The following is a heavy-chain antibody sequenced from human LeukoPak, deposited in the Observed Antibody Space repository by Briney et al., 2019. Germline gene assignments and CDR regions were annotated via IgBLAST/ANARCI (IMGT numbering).Heavy chain of an antibody. J-gene: IGHJ4*02. Sequence: ASVKVSCKASGYTFTSYGISWVRQAPGQGLEWMGWISAYNGNTNYAQKLQGSVTMTTDTSTSTAYMELRSLRSDDTAVYYCARDLRYYDSSGHQGLFDYWGQGTLVTVSS. D-gene: IGHD3-22*01. CDR2: ISAYNGNT. CDR1: GYTFTSYG. V-gene: IGHV1-18*01. CDR3: ARDLRYYDSSGHQGLFDY.